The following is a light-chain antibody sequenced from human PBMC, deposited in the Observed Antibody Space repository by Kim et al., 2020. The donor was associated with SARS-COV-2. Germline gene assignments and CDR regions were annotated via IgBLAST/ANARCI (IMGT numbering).Light chain of an antibody. J-gene: IGLJ2*01. CDR3: QSYDSSNQV. CDR2: EDN. CDR1: SGSIASNY. V-gene: IGLV6-57*03. Sequence: GKTVTISCTRSSGSIASNYVQWYQQPPGSAPTTVIYEDNQRPSGVPDRFSGSIDSSSNSASLTISGLKTEDEADYYCQSYDSSNQVFGGGTQLTVL.